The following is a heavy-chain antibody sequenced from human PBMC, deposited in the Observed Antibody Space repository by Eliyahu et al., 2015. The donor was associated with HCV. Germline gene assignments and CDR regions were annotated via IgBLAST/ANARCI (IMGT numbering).Heavy chain of an antibody. Sequence: QVQLQESGPGLVKPSETLSLTCXVPGGSIXPYYWSWLRQTPGKGLEWIGDIYXSGGTNYNPSLKTRVTISVDTSKNQFSLKLDSLTAADTAVYYCARETSIQQLGWFDPWGQGTLVTVSS. CDR2: IYXSGGT. CDR1: GGSIXPYY. CDR3: ARETSIQQLGWFDP. J-gene: IGHJ5*02. V-gene: IGHV4-59*01. D-gene: IGHD1-1*01.